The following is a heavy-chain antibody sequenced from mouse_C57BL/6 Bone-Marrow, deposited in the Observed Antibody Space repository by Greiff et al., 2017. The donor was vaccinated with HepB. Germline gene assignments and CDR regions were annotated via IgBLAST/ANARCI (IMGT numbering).Heavy chain of an antibody. CDR2: IYPGSGST. Sequence: QVQLKQSGAELVKPGASVKMSCKASGYTFTSYWITWVKQRPGQGLEWIGDIYPGSGSTNYNEKFKSKATLTVYTSSSTSYMQLSSLTSEDSAVYYCARSTPGFAYWGQGTLVTVSA. D-gene: IGHD1-1*01. J-gene: IGHJ3*01. CDR3: ARSTPGFAY. CDR1: GYTFTSYW. V-gene: IGHV1-55*01.